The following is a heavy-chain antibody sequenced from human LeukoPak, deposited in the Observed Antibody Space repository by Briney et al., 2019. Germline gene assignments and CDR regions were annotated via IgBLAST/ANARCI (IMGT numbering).Heavy chain of an antibody. CDR1: GYSISSGYY. CDR3: ARDRYYDSSGYLVWGAFDI. J-gene: IGHJ3*02. CDR2: IYHSGST. Sequence: SETLSLTCTVSGYSISSGYYWGWIRQPPGKGLEWIGSIYHSGSTYYNPSLKSRVTISVDTSKNQFSLKLSSVTAADTAVYYCARDRYYDSSGYLVWGAFDIWGQGTMVTVSS. V-gene: IGHV4-38-2*02. D-gene: IGHD3-22*01.